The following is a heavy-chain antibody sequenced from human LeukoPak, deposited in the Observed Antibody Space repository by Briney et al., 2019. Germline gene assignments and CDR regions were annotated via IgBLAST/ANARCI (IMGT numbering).Heavy chain of an antibody. V-gene: IGHV4-4*07. CDR3: ARVSWLRLTHHFDY. Sequence: SETLSLTCTVSGGSISSYYRSRIRQPAGKGLEWIGRIHTSGSTNYNPSLKSRVTMSVDTSKNQFSLKLNSMTAADTAVYYCARVSWLRLTHHFDYWGQGTLVTVSS. J-gene: IGHJ4*02. CDR1: GGSISSYY. D-gene: IGHD5-12*01. CDR2: IHTSGST.